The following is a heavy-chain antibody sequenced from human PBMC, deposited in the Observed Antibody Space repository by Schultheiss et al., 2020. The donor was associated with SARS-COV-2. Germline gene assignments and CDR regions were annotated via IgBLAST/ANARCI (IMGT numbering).Heavy chain of an antibody. D-gene: IGHD6-13*01. J-gene: IGHJ4*02. CDR1: GFTFSSYA. Sequence: GGSLRLSCAASGFTFSSYAMHWVRQAPGKGLEWVAVISYDGSNKYYADSVKGRFTISRDNAKNSLYLQMNSLRAEDTAVYYCARALLYSSSWYFDYWGQGTLVTVSS. CDR3: ARALLYSSSWYFDY. V-gene: IGHV3-30*07. CDR2: ISYDGSNK.